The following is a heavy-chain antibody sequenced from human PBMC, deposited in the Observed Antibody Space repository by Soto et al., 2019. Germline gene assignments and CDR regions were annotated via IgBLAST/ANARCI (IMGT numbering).Heavy chain of an antibody. CDR2: ISGSGGST. V-gene: IGHV3-23*01. CDR1: GFTFSSYA. Sequence: GGSLRLSCAASGFTFSSYAMSWVRQAPGKGLEWVSAISGSGGSTYYADSVKGRFTISRDNSKNTLYLQMNSLRAEDTAVYYCAKDWVGNRRTYYFGYWGQGTLVTVSS. CDR3: AKDWVGNRRTYYFGY. D-gene: IGHD3-16*01. J-gene: IGHJ4*02.